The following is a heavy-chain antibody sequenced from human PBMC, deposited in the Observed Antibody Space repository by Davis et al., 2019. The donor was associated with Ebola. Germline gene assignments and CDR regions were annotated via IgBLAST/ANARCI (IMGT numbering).Heavy chain of an antibody. CDR3: TKKGRSHGFTFFDS. Sequence: GESLKISCTSSGFIFDNYGMSWVRQAPGTGLEWVSSTDGGGVTTYYADSVKGRFTISRDSSRNTLYLQMNSLRAEDTALYYCTKKGRSHGFTFFDSWGQGNSVSVSS. J-gene: IGHJ5*01. CDR1: GFIFDNYG. D-gene: IGHD5-24*01. CDR2: TDGGGVTT. V-gene: IGHV3-23*01.